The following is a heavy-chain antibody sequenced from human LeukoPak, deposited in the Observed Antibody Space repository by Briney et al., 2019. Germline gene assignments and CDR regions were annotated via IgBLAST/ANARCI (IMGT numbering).Heavy chain of an antibody. CDR3: AREGSGPAGYFDY. CDR2: IKQDGSEK. CDR1: GFTVSDNY. V-gene: IGHV3-7*01. Sequence: GGSLRLSCAASGFTVSDNYMTWVRQAPGKGLEWVANIKQDGSEKYYVDSVKGRFTISRDNAKNSLYLQMNSLRAEDTAVYYCAREGSGPAGYFDYWGQGTLVTVSS. J-gene: IGHJ4*02. D-gene: IGHD3-10*01.